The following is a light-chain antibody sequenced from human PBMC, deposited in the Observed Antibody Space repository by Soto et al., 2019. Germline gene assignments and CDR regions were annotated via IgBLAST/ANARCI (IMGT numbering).Light chain of an antibody. V-gene: IGKV1-27*01. CDR3: QKYNSAPWT. Sequence: DIQMTQSPSSLSASAGDRVTITCRASQGISNYLAWYQQRPGEVPKLLIYTASTLQSGVPSRFSGSGSGAEFTLTISSLQPEDVATYYCQKYNSAPWTFGQGTKVEIK. CDR2: TAS. J-gene: IGKJ1*01. CDR1: QGISNY.